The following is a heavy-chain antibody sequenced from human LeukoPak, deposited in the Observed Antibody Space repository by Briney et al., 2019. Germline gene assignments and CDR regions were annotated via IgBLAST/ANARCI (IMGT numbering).Heavy chain of an antibody. CDR1: GGSISSYY. V-gene: IGHV4-59*01. CDR2: VHYSGST. D-gene: IGHD3-10*01. J-gene: IGHJ6*02. Sequence: SETLSLTCTVSGGSISSYYWSWIRQPPGKGLEWIGYVHYSGSTNYNPSLKSRVTISVDTSKNQFSLKLSSVTAADTAVYYCARGYYGSGIYWGYDMDVWGQGTTVTVPS. CDR3: ARGYYGSGIYWGYDMDV.